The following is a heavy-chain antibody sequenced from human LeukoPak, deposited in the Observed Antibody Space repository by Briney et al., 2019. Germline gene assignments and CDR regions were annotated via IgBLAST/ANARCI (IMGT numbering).Heavy chain of an antibody. CDR1: GFTFSFYS. CDR2: ITSNSGAI. CDR3: ARSVEGHFDY. Sequence: GGSLRLSCAASGFTFSFYSMNWVRQAPGKGLEWISYITSNSGAIYYADSVKGRFIISRDNAKDSLSLQMNSLRDEDTAIYYCARSVEGHFDYWGQGTLVTVSS. D-gene: IGHD2-21*01. J-gene: IGHJ4*02. V-gene: IGHV3-48*02.